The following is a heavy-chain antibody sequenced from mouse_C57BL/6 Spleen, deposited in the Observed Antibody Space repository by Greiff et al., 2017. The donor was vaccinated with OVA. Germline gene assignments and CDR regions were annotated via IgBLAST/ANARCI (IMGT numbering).Heavy chain of an antibody. J-gene: IGHJ1*03. D-gene: IGHD1-1*01. V-gene: IGHV5-9-1*02. Sequence: EVKLVESGEGLVKPGGSLKLSCAASGFTFSSYAMSWVRQTPEKRLEWVAYISSGGDYIYYADTVKGRFTISRDNARNTLYLQMSSLKSEDTAMYYCTRDRDTTVVNWYFDVWGTGTTVTVSS. CDR2: ISSGGDYI. CDR1: GFTFSSYA. CDR3: TRDRDTTVVNWYFDV.